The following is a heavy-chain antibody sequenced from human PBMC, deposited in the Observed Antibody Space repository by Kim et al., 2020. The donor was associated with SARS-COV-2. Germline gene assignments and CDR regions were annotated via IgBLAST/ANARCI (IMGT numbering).Heavy chain of an antibody. CDR3: ARGSLYGSGSSFDY. D-gene: IGHD3-10*01. CDR2: IYSGGST. CDR1: GFTVSSNY. Sequence: GGSLRLSCAASGFTVSSNYMSWVRQAPGKGLEWVSVIYSGGSTYYADSVKGRFTISRDNSKNTLYLQMNSLRAEDTAVYYCARGSLYGSGSSFDYWGQGTLVTVSS. V-gene: IGHV3-53*01. J-gene: IGHJ4*02.